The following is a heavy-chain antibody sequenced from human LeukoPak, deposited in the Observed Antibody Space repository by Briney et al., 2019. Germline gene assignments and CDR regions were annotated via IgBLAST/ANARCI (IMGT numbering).Heavy chain of an antibody. J-gene: IGHJ4*02. D-gene: IGHD3-3*01. CDR2: ISSTSATI. CDR1: GFTFSGYS. Sequence: PGGSLRLSCAASGFTFSGYSMTWVRQAPGKGLEWVSYISSTSATIYYADSVRGRFTISRDNAKNSLYLQVNSLRDEDTAVYYCAREEWFSRTWDYWGQGTLVTVSS. CDR3: AREEWFSRTWDY. V-gene: IGHV3-48*02.